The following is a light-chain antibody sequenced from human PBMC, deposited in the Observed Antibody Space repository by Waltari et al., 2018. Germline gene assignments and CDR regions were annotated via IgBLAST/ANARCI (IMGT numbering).Light chain of an antibody. CDR3: QAWDSSTAVA. V-gene: IGLV3-1*01. CDR2: QDT. Sequence: SYELTQPPSVSVSPGQTASITCSGDKLGDKYASWYQQKSGQSPALVIYQDTKRPSGVPERFSGSNSGNTATLPISGTQALDEADYYCQAWDSSTAVAFGGGTKLTVL. J-gene: IGLJ2*01. CDR1: KLGDKY.